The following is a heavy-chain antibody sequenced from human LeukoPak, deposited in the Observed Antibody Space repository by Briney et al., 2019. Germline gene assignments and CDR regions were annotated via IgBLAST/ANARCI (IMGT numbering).Heavy chain of an antibody. D-gene: IGHD3-22*01. CDR2: INPNSGGT. CDR3: ARAGIYYDSSGYLDAFDI. J-gene: IGHJ3*02. V-gene: IGHV1-2*06. Sequence: ASVKVSCKASGYTFTGYYMHLVRQAPGQGLEWMGRINPNSGGTNYAQKFQGRVTMTRDTSISTAYMELSRLRSDDTAVYYCARAGIYYDSSGYLDAFDIWGQGTMVTVSS. CDR1: GYTFTGYY.